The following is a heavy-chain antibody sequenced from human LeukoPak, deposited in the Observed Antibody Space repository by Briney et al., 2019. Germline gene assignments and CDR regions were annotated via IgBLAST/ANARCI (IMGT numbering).Heavy chain of an antibody. D-gene: IGHD2-2*01. CDR3: ARYCSSTNCHPFDY. J-gene: IGHJ4*02. CDR1: GYTFTSYD. V-gene: IGHV1-8*01. CDR2: MNPNSGNT. Sequence: ASVKVSCKASGYTFTSYDINWVRQATGQGLEWMGWMNPNSGNTGYAQKFQGRVTMTRNTSISTAYMELSSLRSEDTAVYYCARYCSSTNCHPFDYWGQGTLVTVSS.